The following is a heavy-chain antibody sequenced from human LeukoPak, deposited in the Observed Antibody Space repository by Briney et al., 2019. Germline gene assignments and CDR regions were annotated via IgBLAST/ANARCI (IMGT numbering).Heavy chain of an antibody. V-gene: IGHV1-69*01. Sequence: SVKVSCKASGGTFSSYAISWVRRAPGQGLEWMGGIIPIFGTANYAQKFQGRVTITADESTSTAYMELSSLRSEDTAVYYCAREGSSSSVYFDYWGQGTLVTVSS. CDR3: AREGSSSSVYFDY. J-gene: IGHJ4*02. D-gene: IGHD6-6*01. CDR1: GGTFSSYA. CDR2: IIPIFGTA.